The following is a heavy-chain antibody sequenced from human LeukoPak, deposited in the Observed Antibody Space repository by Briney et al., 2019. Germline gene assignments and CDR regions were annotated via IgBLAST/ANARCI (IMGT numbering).Heavy chain of an antibody. D-gene: IGHD1-14*01. CDR2: IKQDGSEK. CDR1: GFTFVTFG. Sequence: GGSRSLSWPPPGFTFVTFGMPWVRQAPGGGREGVANIKQDGSEKYYVDSVKGRFTISRDNAKNSLYLQMNSLRAEDTAVYYCARDSNLYYYYMGVWGKGTTVTVSS. CDR3: ARDSNLYYYYMGV. V-gene: IGHV3-7*01. J-gene: IGHJ6*03.